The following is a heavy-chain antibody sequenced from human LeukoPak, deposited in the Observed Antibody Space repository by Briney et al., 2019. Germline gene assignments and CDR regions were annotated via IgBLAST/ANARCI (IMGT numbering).Heavy chain of an antibody. CDR3: ARAVRVVVAATGFDP. Sequence: ASVKVSCKASGYTFTSYYIHWVRQAPGQGLEWMGIINPSGGSTNYAQKFQGRVTMTRDTSTSTVYMELSSLRSEDTAMYHCARAVRVVVAATGFDPWGQGTLVTVSS. D-gene: IGHD2-15*01. J-gene: IGHJ5*02. V-gene: IGHV1-46*01. CDR2: INPSGGST. CDR1: GYTFTSYY.